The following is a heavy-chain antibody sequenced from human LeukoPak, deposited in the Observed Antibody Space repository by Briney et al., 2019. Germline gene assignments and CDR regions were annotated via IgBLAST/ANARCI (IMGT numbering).Heavy chain of an antibody. J-gene: IGHJ4*02. V-gene: IGHV3-23*01. CDR3: AKDRPNYHESNGHYYRPNGDY. CDR2: ISGSSGRT. Sequence: QPGGSLRLSCAASGLTFSSYAMSWVRQAPGKGLEWVSVISGSSGRTFYADSVKDRFTISRDNSENTLYLQMSRLRAEDTAVYYCAKDRPNYHESNGHYYRPNGDYWGQGTLVTVSS. CDR1: GLTFSSYA. D-gene: IGHD3-22*01.